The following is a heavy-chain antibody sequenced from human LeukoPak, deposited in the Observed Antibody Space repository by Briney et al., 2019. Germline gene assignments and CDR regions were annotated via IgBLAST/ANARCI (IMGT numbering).Heavy chain of an antibody. D-gene: IGHD2-21*02. CDR3: ARSGRVVVTRGLMDV. J-gene: IGHJ6*02. CDR2: IYYSGST. V-gene: IGHV4-59*01. Sequence: SETLSLTRTVSGGSISSYYWSWIRQPPGKGLEWIGYIYYSGSTNYNPSLKSRVTISVDTSKNQFSLKLSSVTAADTAVYYCARSGRVVVTRGLMDVWGQGTTVTVSS. CDR1: GGSISSYY.